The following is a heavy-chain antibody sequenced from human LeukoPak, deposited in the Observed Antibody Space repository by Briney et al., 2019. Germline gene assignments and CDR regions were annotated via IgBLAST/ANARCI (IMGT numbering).Heavy chain of an antibody. CDR3: ARDYYGSGSYLPSWFDP. CDR1: GYTFTSYA. D-gene: IGHD3-10*01. CDR2: INAGNGNT. V-gene: IGHV1-3*01. Sequence: ASVKVSCKASGYTFTSYAMHWVRQAPGQRLEWMGWINAGNGNTKYSQRFQGRVTITRDTSASTAYMELSSLRSEDTAVYYCARDYYGSGSYLPSWFDPWGQGSLVTVSS. J-gene: IGHJ5*02.